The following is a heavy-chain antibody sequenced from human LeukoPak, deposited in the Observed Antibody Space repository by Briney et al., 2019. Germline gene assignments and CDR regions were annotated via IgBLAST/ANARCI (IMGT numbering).Heavy chain of an antibody. D-gene: IGHD2-8*01. V-gene: IGHV3-23*01. CDR1: GFTFSSYA. CDR3: ARRKRPVLSRYYYYGMDV. J-gene: IGHJ6*02. Sequence: GGSLRLSCAASGFTFSSYAMSWVRQAPGKGLEWVSAISGSGGSTYYADSVKGRFTISRDNSKNTLYLQMNSPRAEDTAVYYCARRKRPVLSRYYYYGMDVWGQGTTVTVSS. CDR2: ISGSGGST.